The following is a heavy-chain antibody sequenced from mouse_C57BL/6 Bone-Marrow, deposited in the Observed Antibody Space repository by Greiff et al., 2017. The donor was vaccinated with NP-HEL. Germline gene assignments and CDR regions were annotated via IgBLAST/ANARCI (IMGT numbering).Heavy chain of an antibody. D-gene: IGHD1-1*01. CDR2: IYWDDDK. Sequence: QVTLKVSGPGILQSSQTLSLTCSFSGFSLSTSGMGVSWIRQPSGKGLEWLAHIYWDDDKRYTPFLKRRLTISKDTSRNQLFLKITSVDTADTATYYCARRGGYGSSYVFAYWGQGTLVTVSA. CDR3: ARRGGYGSSYVFAY. CDR1: GFSLSTSGMG. V-gene: IGHV8-12*01. J-gene: IGHJ3*01.